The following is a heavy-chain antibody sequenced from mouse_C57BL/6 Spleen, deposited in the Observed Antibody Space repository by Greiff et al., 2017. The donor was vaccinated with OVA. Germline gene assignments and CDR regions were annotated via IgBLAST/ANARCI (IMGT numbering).Heavy chain of an antibody. CDR1: GYSITSGYY. V-gene: IGHV3-6*01. J-gene: IGHJ4*01. CDR3: ARATSNYYGSSYDYYAMDY. D-gene: IGHD1-1*01. CDR2: ISYDGSN. Sequence: VQLQQSGPGLVKPSQSLSLTCSVTGYSITSGYYWNWIRQFPGNKLEWMGYISYDGSNNYNPSLKNRISITRDTSKNQFFLKLNSVTTEDTATYYCARATSNYYGSSYDYYAMDYWGQGTSVTVSS.